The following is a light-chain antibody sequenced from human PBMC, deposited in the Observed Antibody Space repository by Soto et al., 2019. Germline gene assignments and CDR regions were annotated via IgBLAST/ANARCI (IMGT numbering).Light chain of an antibody. J-gene: IGKJ1*01. CDR2: QVS. Sequence: DAVLTQSPLSLPVTLGQPAAISCRSSQSLVYSNGNAYLIWFQQRPGQSPRRLIYQVSTRDAGGPDRFRGSGSGPYFTLAISRVEAEDVGLYYCMQGTHWPWTFGQGTKVEIK. V-gene: IGKV2-30*01. CDR1: QSLVYSNGNAY. CDR3: MQGTHWPWT.